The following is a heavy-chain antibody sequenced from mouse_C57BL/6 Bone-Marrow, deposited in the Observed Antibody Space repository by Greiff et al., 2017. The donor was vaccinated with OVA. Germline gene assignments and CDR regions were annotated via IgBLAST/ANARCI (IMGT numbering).Heavy chain of an antibody. Sequence: QVQLKQSGAELVRPGASVKLSCKASGYTFTDYYINWVKQRPGQGLEWIARIYPGSGNTYYNEKFKGKATLTAEKSSSTAYMQLSSLTSEDSAVYFCARSVIYSWFAYWGQGTLVTVSA. CDR2: IYPGSGNT. J-gene: IGHJ3*01. V-gene: IGHV1-76*01. CDR1: GYTFTDYY. D-gene: IGHD2-1*01. CDR3: ARSVIYSWFAY.